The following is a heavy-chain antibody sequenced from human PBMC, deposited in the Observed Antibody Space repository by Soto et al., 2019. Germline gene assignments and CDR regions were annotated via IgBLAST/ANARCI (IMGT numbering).Heavy chain of an antibody. CDR1: GFTFSSYW. J-gene: IGHJ6*02. V-gene: IGHV3-74*01. CDR2: INSDGSST. Sequence: GGSLRLSCAASGFTFSSYWMHWVRQAPGKGLVWVSRINSDGSSTSYADSVKGQFTISRDNAKNTLYLQMNSLRAEDTAVYYCARETHITIFGVVIPYYYYYGMDVWGQGTTVTVSS. D-gene: IGHD3-3*01. CDR3: ARETHITIFGVVIPYYYYYGMDV.